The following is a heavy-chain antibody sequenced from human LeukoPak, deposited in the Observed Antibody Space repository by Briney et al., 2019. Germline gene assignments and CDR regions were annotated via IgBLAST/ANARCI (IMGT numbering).Heavy chain of an antibody. D-gene: IGHD3-22*01. Sequence: PSETLSLTCTVSGGSISSYYWSLIRQPPGKGLEWIGYIYYSGSTNYNPSLKSRVTISVDMSKNQFSLKLSSVTAADTAVYYCARDLDSSAYYGEFDYWGQGTLVTVSS. CDR3: ARDLDSSAYYGEFDY. CDR2: IYYSGST. CDR1: GGSISSYY. J-gene: IGHJ4*02. V-gene: IGHV4-59*01.